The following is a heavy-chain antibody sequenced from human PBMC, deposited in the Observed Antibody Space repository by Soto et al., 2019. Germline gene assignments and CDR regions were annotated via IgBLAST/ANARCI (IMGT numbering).Heavy chain of an antibody. CDR1: GLPPSAPS. CDR3: ARAGFGHGLDV. CDR2: TANKRSRYTT. Sequence: EVELVESGGGWFQAGGSLRVSLEVSGLPPSAPSLDGVRKAPGKGLGWVGRTANKRSRYTTEYAASVKGRFIISRDDSKNSVYLQMNSLKIEDTAVYYCARAGFGHGLDVWGQGTTVTVSS. J-gene: IGHJ6*02. D-gene: IGHD3-16*01. V-gene: IGHV3-72*01.